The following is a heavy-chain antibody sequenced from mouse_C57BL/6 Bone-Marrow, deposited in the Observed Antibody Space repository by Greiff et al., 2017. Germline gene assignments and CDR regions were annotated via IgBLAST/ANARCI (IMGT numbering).Heavy chain of an antibody. CDR3: ARPYGSSLAWFAY. J-gene: IGHJ3*01. CDR2: ISSGGSYT. Sequence: EVQGVESGGDLVKPGGFLKLSCAASGFTFSSYGMSWVRQTPDKRLEWVATISSGGSYTYYPDSVKGRFTISRDNAKNTLYLQMSSLKSEDTAMYYCARPYGSSLAWFAYWGQGTLVTVSA. D-gene: IGHD1-1*01. CDR1: GFTFSSYG. V-gene: IGHV5-6*01.